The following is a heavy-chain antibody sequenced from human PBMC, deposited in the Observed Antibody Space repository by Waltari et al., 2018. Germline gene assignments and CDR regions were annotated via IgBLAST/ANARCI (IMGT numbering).Heavy chain of an antibody. J-gene: IGHJ4*02. CDR3: ASATYCGGDCYSPDFDY. V-gene: IGHV4-38-2*01. CDR2: IYHSGST. CDR1: GYSISSGYY. D-gene: IGHD2-21*01. Sequence: QVQLQESGPGLVKPSETLSLTCAVPGYSISSGYYWGWIRQPPGKGLEWIGSIYHSGSTYYNPSLKSRVTISVDTSKNQFSLKLSSVTAADTAVYYCASATYCGGDCYSPDFDYWGQGTLVTVSS.